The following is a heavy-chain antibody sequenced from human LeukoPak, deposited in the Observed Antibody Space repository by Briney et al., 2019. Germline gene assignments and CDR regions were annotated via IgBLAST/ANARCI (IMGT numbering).Heavy chain of an antibody. D-gene: IGHD3-22*01. Sequence: PGGSLRLSCAACGFTFSSYWMSWVRQAPGKGLEWVANIKQDGSDKYYVDSVTGRFTIARDNDENSLYLQMNSMRAEDKAVYYCARAYDSSGYYFSLGWYFDLWGRGTLVTVSS. CDR3: ARAYDSSGYYFSLGWYFDL. CDR2: IKQDGSDK. CDR1: GFTFSSYW. J-gene: IGHJ2*01. V-gene: IGHV3-7*04.